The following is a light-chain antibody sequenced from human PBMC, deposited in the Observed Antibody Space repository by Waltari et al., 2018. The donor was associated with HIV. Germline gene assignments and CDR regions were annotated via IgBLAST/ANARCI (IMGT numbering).Light chain of an antibody. Sequence: DIVMTQSHDSLAVSLGARASVTCTSSRTVLYNRNYLAWYQQKPGQAPKVLIYWASTRAFGVPDRFSGSGSGTDFSLTISRVQADDVAIYYCQQYYTLRSTFGGGTKIEI. CDR2: WAS. CDR3: QQYYTLRST. CDR1: RTVLYNRNY. V-gene: IGKV4-1*01. J-gene: IGKJ4*01.